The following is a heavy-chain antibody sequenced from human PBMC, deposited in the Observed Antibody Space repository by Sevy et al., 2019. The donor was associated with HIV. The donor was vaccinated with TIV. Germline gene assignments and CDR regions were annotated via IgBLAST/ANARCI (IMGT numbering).Heavy chain of an antibody. CDR2: ISGTGGSP. D-gene: IGHD7-27*01. CDR3: AKDGGRNWDQFFFDS. V-gene: IGHV3-23*01. CDR1: GFTLSSYG. J-gene: IGHJ4*02. Sequence: GGSLRLSCEASGFTLSSYGMSWVRQAPGKGLEWVSYISGTGGSPDYADSVKGRFTISRDNSKNTLYIHMISLRAEDTAVYFCAKDGGRNWDQFFFDSWGQGTLVNVSS.